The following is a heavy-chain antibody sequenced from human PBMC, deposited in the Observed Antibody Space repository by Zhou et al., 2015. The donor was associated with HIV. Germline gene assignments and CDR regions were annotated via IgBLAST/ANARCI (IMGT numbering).Heavy chain of an antibody. Sequence: QVQLVQSGAEVKKPGSSVKVSCKASGGTFSSYAISWVRQAPGQGLEWMGGIIPIFGTANYAQKFQGRVTITADESTSTAYMELSSLRSEDTAVYYCASGVYYYDSSGLPLPPFDYWGHGNPGPPSP. CDR1: GGTFSSYA. CDR3: ASGVYYYDSSGLPLPPFDY. D-gene: IGHD3-22*01. J-gene: IGHJ4*02. V-gene: IGHV1-69*12. CDR2: IIPIFGTA.